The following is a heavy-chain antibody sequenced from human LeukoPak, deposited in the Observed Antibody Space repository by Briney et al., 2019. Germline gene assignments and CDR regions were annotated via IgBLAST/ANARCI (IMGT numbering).Heavy chain of an antibody. CDR2: ISGSGGST. V-gene: IGHV3-23*01. CDR3: AKGYCSGGSCYYFDY. J-gene: IGHJ4*02. CDR1: GFTFSSYA. D-gene: IGHD2-15*01. Sequence: GGSLRLSCAASGFTFSSYAMSWVRQAPGKGLEWASAISGSGGSTYYADSVKGRFTISRDNSKNTLYLQMNSLRAEDTAVYYCAKGYCSGGSCYYFDYWGQGTLVTVSS.